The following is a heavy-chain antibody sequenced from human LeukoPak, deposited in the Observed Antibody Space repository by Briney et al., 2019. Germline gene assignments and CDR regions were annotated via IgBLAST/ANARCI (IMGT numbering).Heavy chain of an antibody. D-gene: IGHD6-19*01. J-gene: IGHJ6*02. CDR2: INPSGGST. Sequence: ASVKVSCKVSGYTLTEFSMHWVRQAPGQGLEWMGIINPSGGSTSYAQKFQGRVTMTRDTSTSTVYMELSSLRSEDTAVYYCAREVAASLVTPNGMDVWGQGTTVTVSS. CDR3: AREVAASLVTPNGMDV. V-gene: IGHV1-46*01. CDR1: GYTLTEFS.